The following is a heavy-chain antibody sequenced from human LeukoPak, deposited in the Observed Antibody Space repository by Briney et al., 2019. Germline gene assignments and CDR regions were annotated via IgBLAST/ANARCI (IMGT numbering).Heavy chain of an antibody. D-gene: IGHD1-26*01. CDR2: INLHSGGT. CDR3: ARGRATDFFDY. CDR1: GYTFTGHY. J-gene: IGHJ4*02. Sequence: ASVKVSCKASGYTFTGHYMHWVRQAPGQGLEWMGWINLHSGGTNYAQNFQGRVIMTGDTSISTAYMELSRLRSDDMAVYYCARGRATDFFDYWGQGTLVTVSS. V-gene: IGHV1-2*02.